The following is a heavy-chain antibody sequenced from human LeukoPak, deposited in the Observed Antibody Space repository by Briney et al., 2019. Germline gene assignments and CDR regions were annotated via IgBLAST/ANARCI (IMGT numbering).Heavy chain of an antibody. V-gene: IGHV3-23*01. D-gene: IGHD3-10*01. CDR1: GFIFSSYA. CDR3: AKAGHYGSGSYYSDY. CDR2: ISGSGTTT. J-gene: IGHJ4*02. Sequence: GGSLRLSCAASGFIFSSYAMTWVRQAPGKGLEWLSTISGSGTTTYYVDSVKGRFTVSRDNSKNTLYLQMSSLRAGDTAVYYCAKAGHYGSGSYYSDYWGRGTLVTVSP.